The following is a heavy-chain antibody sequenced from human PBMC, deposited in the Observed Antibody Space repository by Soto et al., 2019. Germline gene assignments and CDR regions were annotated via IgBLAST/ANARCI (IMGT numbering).Heavy chain of an antibody. CDR1: GFSFSDYF. V-gene: IGHV1-46*01. D-gene: IGHD1-26*01. CDR3: GRGRSGQIVVFY. CDR2: INPSGDSR. Sequence: ASVKVSCKASGFSFSDYFMHWVRQAPGQGLEWMGIINPSGDSRNYAQKFQGRVTITRDTSTSTVYMDLNNLSPDDTAVYYCGRGRSGQIVVFYWGQGTPVTVSS. J-gene: IGHJ4*02.